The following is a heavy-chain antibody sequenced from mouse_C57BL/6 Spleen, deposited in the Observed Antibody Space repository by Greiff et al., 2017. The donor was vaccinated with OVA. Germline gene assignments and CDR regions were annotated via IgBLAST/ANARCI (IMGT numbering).Heavy chain of an antibody. CDR2: ISDGGSYT. V-gene: IGHV5-4*01. CDR3: AREGYGSWFAY. D-gene: IGHD1-1*01. CDR1: GFTFSSYA. Sequence: EVMLVESGGGLVKPGGSLKLSCAASGFTFSSYAMSWVRQTPEKRLEWVATISDGGSYTYYPDNVKGRFTISRDNAKNNLYLQMSHLKSEDTAMYYCAREGYGSWFAYWGQGTLVTVS. J-gene: IGHJ3*01.